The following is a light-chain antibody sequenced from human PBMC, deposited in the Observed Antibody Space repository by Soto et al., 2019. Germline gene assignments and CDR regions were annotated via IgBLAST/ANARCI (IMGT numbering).Light chain of an antibody. CDR1: ISDVGSSNL. Sequence: QSALTQPASVSGSPGQSITISCAGSISDVGSSNLVSWYQQHPSKVPKLIIYEGNRRPSGVSSRFSGSNSGKTASLTISGLQAEDEADYYCCSYVGARRYVFVIATKVTVL. CDR2: EGN. V-gene: IGLV2-23*01. CDR3: CSYVGARRYV. J-gene: IGLJ1*01.